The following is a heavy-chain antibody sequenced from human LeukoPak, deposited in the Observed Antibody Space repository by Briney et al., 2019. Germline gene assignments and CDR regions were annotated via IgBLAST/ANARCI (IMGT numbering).Heavy chain of an antibody. CDR1: GGSFSGYY. Sequence: KPSETLSLTCAVYGGSFSGYYWSWIRQPPGKGLEWIGYIYYSGSTNYNPSLKSRVTISVDTSKNQFSLKLSSATAADTAVYYCARVGGSGSYWGKLYYYYGMDVWGKGTTVTVSS. CDR2: IYYSGST. CDR3: ARVGGSGSYWGKLYYYYGMDV. V-gene: IGHV4-59*01. D-gene: IGHD3-10*01. J-gene: IGHJ6*04.